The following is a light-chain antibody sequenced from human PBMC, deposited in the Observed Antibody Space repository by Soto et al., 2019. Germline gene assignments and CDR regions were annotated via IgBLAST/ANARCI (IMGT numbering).Light chain of an antibody. J-gene: IGKJ5*01. CDR2: DAS. Sequence: EIVFTYSSGTLSFSPVERATLSCRASQSVSSYLAWYQQKPGQAPRLLIYDASNRATGIPARFSGSGSGTDFTLTISSLEPEDFAVYYCQQRSNWPITFGQGTRLEIK. V-gene: IGKV3-11*01. CDR3: QQRSNWPIT. CDR1: QSVSSY.